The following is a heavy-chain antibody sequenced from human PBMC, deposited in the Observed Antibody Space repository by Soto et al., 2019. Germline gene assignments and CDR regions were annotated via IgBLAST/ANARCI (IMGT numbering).Heavy chain of an antibody. CDR3: AKGSRWAYCGGDCPDY. CDR1: GFTFDDYT. D-gene: IGHD2-21*02. Sequence: GGSLRLSCAASGFTFDDYTMHWVRQAPGKGLEWVSLISWDGGSTYYADSVKGRFTISRDNSKNSLYLQMNSLRTEDTALYYCAKGSRWAYCGGDCPDYWGQGTLVTVSS. V-gene: IGHV3-43*01. CDR2: ISWDGGST. J-gene: IGHJ4*02.